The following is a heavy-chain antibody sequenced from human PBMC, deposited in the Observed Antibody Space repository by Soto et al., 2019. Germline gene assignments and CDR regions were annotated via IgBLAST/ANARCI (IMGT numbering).Heavy chain of an antibody. CDR3: AEVVVKADGYDGFDL. V-gene: IGHV5-51*01. CDR1: GYSFTSYW. CDR2: IYPGDSDT. D-gene: IGHD2-2*01. Sequence: GESLKISCKGSGYSFTSYWIGWVRQMPGKGLEWMGIIYPGDSDTRYSPSFQGQVTISADKSISTAYLQWSSLKASDTAMYYCAEVVVKADGYDGFDLWGQGTMVTVSS. J-gene: IGHJ3*01.